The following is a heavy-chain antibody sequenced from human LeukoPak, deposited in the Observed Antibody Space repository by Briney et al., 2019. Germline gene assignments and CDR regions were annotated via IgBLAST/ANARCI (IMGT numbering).Heavy chain of an antibody. V-gene: IGHV4-30-2*01. Sequence: SETLSLTCAVSGGSISSGGYSWSWIRQPPGKGLEWIGYIYHSGSTYYNPSLKSRVTISVDRSKNQFSLKLSSVTAADTAVYYCARGSGSYDAYGMDVWGQGTTVTVSS. J-gene: IGHJ6*02. CDR2: IYHSGST. CDR1: GGSISSGGYS. D-gene: IGHD1-26*01. CDR3: ARGSGSYDAYGMDV.